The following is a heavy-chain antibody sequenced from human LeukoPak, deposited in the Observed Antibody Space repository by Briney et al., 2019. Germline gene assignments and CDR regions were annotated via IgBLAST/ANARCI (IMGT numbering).Heavy chain of an antibody. CDR2: IYSGGST. CDR1: GFTVSSNY. V-gene: IGHV3-66*01. D-gene: IGHD4-17*01. J-gene: IGHJ6*02. CDR3: ARDPIRATYGHDARDYGMDV. Sequence: GGSLRLSCAASGFTVSSNYMSWVRQAPGKGLEWVSVIYSGGSTYYADSVKGRFTISRDNSNNTLYLQMNRLRVKDTAVYYCARDPIRATYGHDARDYGMDVWGQGTTVTASS.